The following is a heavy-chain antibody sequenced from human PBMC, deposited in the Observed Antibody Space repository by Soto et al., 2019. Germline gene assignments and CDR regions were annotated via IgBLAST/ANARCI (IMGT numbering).Heavy chain of an antibody. CDR2: VYYTGTT. D-gene: IGHD6-13*01. Sequence: QVQLQESGPGLLKPSETLSLTCTVSGGSISSYFYIWVRQPPGKGLEWIGSVYYTGTTDYNPSLKRRVTISVDTSQTQFSLNLRSVTAADTAVYYCARDLAAVPRAFDYWGRGTLVTVSS. CDR1: GGSISSYF. J-gene: IGHJ4*02. CDR3: ARDLAAVPRAFDY. V-gene: IGHV4-59*01.